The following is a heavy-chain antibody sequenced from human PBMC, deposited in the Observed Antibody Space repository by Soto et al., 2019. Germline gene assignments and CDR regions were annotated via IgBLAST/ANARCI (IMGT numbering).Heavy chain of an antibody. V-gene: IGHV4-39*01. CDR1: GGPITSSRYF. D-gene: IGHD2-21*02. CDR2: IYYSGST. J-gene: IGHJ5*01. Sequence: PSETLSLTCSVSGGPITSSRYFWGWIRQPPGKGREWSGSIYYSGSTYYNPSLKSRVTVSVDTSKNQFSLKRSSVTAAVMGVYYCARHPSDFWFDPWGQGTLVTVSS. CDR3: ARHPSDFWFDP.